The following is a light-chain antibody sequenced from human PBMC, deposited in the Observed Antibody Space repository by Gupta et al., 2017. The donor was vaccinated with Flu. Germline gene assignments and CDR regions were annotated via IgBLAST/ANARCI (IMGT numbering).Light chain of an antibody. V-gene: IGKV3-20*01. CDR1: QTINSNY. Sequence: IVLTQSPGTLSLSAGERATLSCRASQTINSNYLAWYQQKPGQAPSLLIFDASSRATGVPARCSGSGSGTDVTLTISRLEPEDFVVYYCQQYGTSSLYSFGRGTKLEI. CDR3: QQYGTSSLYS. CDR2: DAS. J-gene: IGKJ2*03.